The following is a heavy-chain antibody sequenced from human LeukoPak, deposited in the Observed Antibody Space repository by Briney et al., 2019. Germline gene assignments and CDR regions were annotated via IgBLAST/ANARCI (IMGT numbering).Heavy chain of an antibody. CDR2: LYGGGTA. Sequence: GGSLRLSCAASGFTFSNYWMTWVRQAPGRGLEWVSVLYGGGTAFYRNSVEGRFTISRDNSKNTLYLQLSSLRVEDTAVYYCARGSIGAAGKFDSWGQGTLVTVSS. V-gene: IGHV3-66*01. J-gene: IGHJ4*02. CDR1: GFTFSNYW. D-gene: IGHD6-13*01. CDR3: ARGSIGAAGKFDS.